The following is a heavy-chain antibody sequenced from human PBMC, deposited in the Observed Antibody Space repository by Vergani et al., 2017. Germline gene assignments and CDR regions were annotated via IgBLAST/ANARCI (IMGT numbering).Heavy chain of an antibody. J-gene: IGHJ4*02. CDR2: IFSNDEK. V-gene: IGHV2-26*01. CDR3: ARIRKVGYDRSVVGLDY. D-gene: IGHD3-22*01. Sequence: QVTLKESGPVLVKPTETLTLTCTVSGFSLSNARMGVSWIRQPPGKALEWLAHIFSNDEKSYSTSLKSRLTISKDTSKSQVVLTMNNMDPVDTATYYCARIRKVGYDRSVVGLDYWGQGTLVTVSS. CDR1: GFSLSNARMG.